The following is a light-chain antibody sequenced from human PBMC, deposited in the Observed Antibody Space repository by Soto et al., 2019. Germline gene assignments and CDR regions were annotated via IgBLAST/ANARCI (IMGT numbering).Light chain of an antibody. CDR3: QQSYSTSIT. J-gene: IGKJ5*01. V-gene: IGKV1-39*01. Sequence: DIQMTQSPSSLSASVGDRVTITCRASQSISSYLNWYQQKPGKAPKLLIHAASSLQSGVPSRFSGSGSGIDFTLTISSLQPEDFATYYCQQSYSTSITFGQGTRLEIK. CDR1: QSISSY. CDR2: AAS.